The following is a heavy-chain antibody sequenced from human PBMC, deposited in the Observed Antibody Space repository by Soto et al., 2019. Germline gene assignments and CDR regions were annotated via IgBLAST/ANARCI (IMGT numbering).Heavy chain of an antibody. Sequence: GESLRLSCAASGFTFSSYAMHWVRQAPGKGLEWVAVISYDGSNKYYADSVKGRFTISRDNSKNTLYLQMNSLRAEDTSVYYSARDYYDSSGYYSYCLWAQGS. CDR2: ISYDGSNK. J-gene: IGHJ4*02. D-gene: IGHD3-22*01. CDR3: ARDYYDSSGYYSYCL. CDR1: GFTFSSYA. V-gene: IGHV3-30-3*01.